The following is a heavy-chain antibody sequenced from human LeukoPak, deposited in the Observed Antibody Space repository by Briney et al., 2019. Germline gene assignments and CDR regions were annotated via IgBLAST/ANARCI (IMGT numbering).Heavy chain of an antibody. CDR2: IIPIFGTA. CDR1: GYTFTSYY. J-gene: IGHJ6*03. D-gene: IGHD2-2*02. V-gene: IGHV1-69*05. Sequence: SVKVSCKASGYTFTSYYMHWVRQAPGQGLEWMGGIIPIFGTANYAQKFQGRVTITTDESTSTAYMELSSLRSEDTAVYYCAVTVVPAAIGPYYYYMDVWGKGTTVTVSS. CDR3: AVTVVPAAIGPYYYYMDV.